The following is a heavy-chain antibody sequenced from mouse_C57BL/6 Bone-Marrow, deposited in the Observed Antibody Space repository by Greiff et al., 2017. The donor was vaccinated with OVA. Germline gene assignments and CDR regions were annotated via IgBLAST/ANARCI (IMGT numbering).Heavy chain of an antibody. CDR1: GFTFSDAW. D-gene: IGHD1-1*01. V-gene: IGHV6-6*01. CDR3: TGGSRDYAMDY. J-gene: IGHJ4*01. CDR2: IRNKANNHAT. Sequence: EVMLVESGGGLVQPGGSMKLSCAASGFTFSDAWMDWVRQSPEKGLEWVAEIRNKANNHATYYAESVKGRFTISRDDSKSSVYLQMNSLRAEDTGIYYCTGGSRDYAMDYWGQGTSVTVSS.